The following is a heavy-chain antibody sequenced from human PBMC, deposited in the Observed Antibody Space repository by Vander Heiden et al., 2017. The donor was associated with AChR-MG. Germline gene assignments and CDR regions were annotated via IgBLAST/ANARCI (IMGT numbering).Heavy chain of an antibody. J-gene: IGHJ4*02. CDR2: IKHSGST. D-gene: IGHD3-10*01. CDR3: ARGVITRVRGVIILPPKGYFDY. CDR1: GWSFSGYY. Sequence: QVQLQQWGAGLLKPSETLSPTCAVYGWSFSGYYWRWIRQPPGKGLEWIGEIKHSGSTNYNPSLKSRVTISVDTSKNQFSLKLSSVTAADTAVYYCARGVITRVRGVIILPPKGYFDYWGQGTLVTVSS. V-gene: IGHV4-34*01.